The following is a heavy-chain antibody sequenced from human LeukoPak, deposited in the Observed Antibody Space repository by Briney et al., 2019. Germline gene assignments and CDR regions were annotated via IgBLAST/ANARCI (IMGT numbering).Heavy chain of an antibody. D-gene: IGHD3-10*01. V-gene: IGHV1-69*06. J-gene: IGHJ3*02. CDR2: IIPIFGTA. CDR1: GRTYIRYA. Sequence: SVTVSCKASGRTYIRYATSPARQAPGEGLEWMGRIIPIFGTANYAQKFQGRVTITADKSTSTAYMELSSLRSEDTAVYYCARDQGNAFDSWGQGTMGTVSA. CDR3: ARDQGNAFDS.